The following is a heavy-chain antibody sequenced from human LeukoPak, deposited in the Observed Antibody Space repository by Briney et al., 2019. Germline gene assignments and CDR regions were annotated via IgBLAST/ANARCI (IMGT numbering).Heavy chain of an antibody. Sequence: GGSLRLSCATSRLTFTNAWMSWFRQAPGKGLEWVGRIKSKTDGGTTDYAAPVKGRFTISRDDSKNTLYLQMNSLKTEDTAVYYCTTDPGEWEPIWGQGTMVTVSS. CDR2: IKSKTDGGTT. V-gene: IGHV3-15*01. CDR1: RLTFTNAW. D-gene: IGHD1-26*01. J-gene: IGHJ3*02. CDR3: TTDPGEWEPI.